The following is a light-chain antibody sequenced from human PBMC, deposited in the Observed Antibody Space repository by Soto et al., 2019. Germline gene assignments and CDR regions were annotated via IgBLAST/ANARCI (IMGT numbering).Light chain of an antibody. CDR1: QSVCGY. J-gene: IGKJ1*01. V-gene: IGKV3-15*01. Sequence: EIVMTQSPATLSVSVGERATLSCRASQSVCGYLAWYQQRPGQAPGLLIYRASPRAAGVSARFSGSGSGTDFTLTIISLRSEDVAVYYCQQYDKWPWTFGQGTKVDIK. CDR2: RAS. CDR3: QQYDKWPWT.